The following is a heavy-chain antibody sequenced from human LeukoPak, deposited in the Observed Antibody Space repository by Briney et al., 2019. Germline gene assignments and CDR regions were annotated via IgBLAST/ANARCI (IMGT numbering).Heavy chain of an antibody. Sequence: GGSLRLSCAASGFTFSSYGMHWVRQAPGKGLEGVAVIWYDGSNKYYADSVKGRFTISRDNSKNTLYLQMNSLRAEDTAVYYCAKGVFPTYYDILTGLDYWGQGTLVTVSS. V-gene: IGHV3-33*06. CDR3: AKGVFPTYYDILTGLDY. J-gene: IGHJ4*02. CDR2: IWYDGSNK. CDR1: GFTFSSYG. D-gene: IGHD3-9*01.